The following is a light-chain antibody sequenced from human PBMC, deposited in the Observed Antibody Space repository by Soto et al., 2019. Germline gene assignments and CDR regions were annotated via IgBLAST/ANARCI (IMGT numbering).Light chain of an antibody. Sequence: EIVLTQSPATLSLSPGGRATLSCRASQSLNSYLAWFQQKPGQAPRLLIYDASNRATGVPARFSGSGSGTDFTLTISSLEPADFAVYYCQQRRDWPLTFGGGTKVEIK. J-gene: IGKJ4*01. CDR3: QQRRDWPLT. CDR1: QSLNSY. V-gene: IGKV3-11*01. CDR2: DAS.